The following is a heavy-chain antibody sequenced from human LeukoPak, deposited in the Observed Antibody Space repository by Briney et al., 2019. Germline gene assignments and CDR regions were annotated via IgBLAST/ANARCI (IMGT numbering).Heavy chain of an antibody. CDR2: INPNCGGT. Sequence: ASVKVSCKASGYTFTGYYMHWVRQAPGQGLEWMGWINPNCGGTNYAQKFQGRVTMTRDTSISTAYMELSRLRSDDTAVYYCARVSCSSTSCSTKLPFDYWGQGTLVTVSS. CDR1: GYTFTGYY. V-gene: IGHV1-2*02. CDR3: ARVSCSSTSCSTKLPFDY. J-gene: IGHJ4*02. D-gene: IGHD2-2*01.